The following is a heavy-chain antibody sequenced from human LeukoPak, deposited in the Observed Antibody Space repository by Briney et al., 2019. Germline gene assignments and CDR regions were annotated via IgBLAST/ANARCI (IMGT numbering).Heavy chain of an antibody. CDR3: ARVVPAAILRPDYYYCMDV. CDR2: IKQDGSEK. J-gene: IGHJ6*03. CDR1: GFTVSSNY. V-gene: IGHV3-7*01. D-gene: IGHD2-2*02. Sequence: GGSLRLSCAASGFTVSSNYMSWVRQAPGKGLEWVANIKQDGSEKYYVDSVKGRFTISRDNAKNSLYLQMNSLRAEDTAVYYCARVVPAAILRPDYYYCMDVWGKGTTVTVSS.